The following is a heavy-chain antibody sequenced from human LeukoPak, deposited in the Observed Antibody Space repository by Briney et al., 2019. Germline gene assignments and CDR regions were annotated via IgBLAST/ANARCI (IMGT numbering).Heavy chain of an antibody. CDR2: IWYDGSNK. CDR3: ARAGIYYFYGMDV. CDR1: GFTFSNYG. J-gene: IGHJ6*02. D-gene: IGHD1-26*01. Sequence: GGSLRLSCVASGFTFSNYGMHWVRQAPGKGLEWVAVIWYDGSNKYYADSVKGRFTISRDNSKNTLYLQMNSLRAEDTAVYYCARAGIYYFYGMDVWGQGTKVTVSS. V-gene: IGHV3-33*01.